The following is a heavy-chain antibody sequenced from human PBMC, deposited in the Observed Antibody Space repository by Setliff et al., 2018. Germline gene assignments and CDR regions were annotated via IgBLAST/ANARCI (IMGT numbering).Heavy chain of an antibody. Sequence: SETLSLTCSVSGGSISSGGFYWSWIRQSAGRGLEWIGHFHTGGATDYNLSRKSRVTISLDSSKNQFSLRLSSVTAADAAVYFCARESATIGEFPLYYFDKWGQGIPVTVSS. D-gene: IGHD3-10*01. V-gene: IGHV4-61*09. CDR2: FHTGGAT. CDR3: ARESATIGEFPLYYFDK. CDR1: GGSISSGGFY. J-gene: IGHJ4*02.